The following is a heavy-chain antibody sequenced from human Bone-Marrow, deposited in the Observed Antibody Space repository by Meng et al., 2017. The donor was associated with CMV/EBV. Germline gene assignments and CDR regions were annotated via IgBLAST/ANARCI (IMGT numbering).Heavy chain of an antibody. Sequence: LSCAASGFAFNSYALSWVRQAPGKGLEWVSFITGTGDTTYYADSVKGRFTISRDNSRNTLYLQMNSLRADDTAVYYCAKSEYEYFDYWGQGTLVTVSS. CDR2: ITGTGDTT. J-gene: IGHJ4*02. V-gene: IGHV3-23*01. CDR1: GFAFNSYA. CDR3: AKSEYEYFDY. D-gene: IGHD2/OR15-2a*01.